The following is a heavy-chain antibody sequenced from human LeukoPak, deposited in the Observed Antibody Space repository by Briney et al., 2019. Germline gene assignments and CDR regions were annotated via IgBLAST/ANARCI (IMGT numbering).Heavy chain of an antibody. CDR3: TRGASPDILTGDY. Sequence: GGSLRLSCTSFTFTFGDYAINWIRQAPGKGLEWVGFIRRKVYGGTPEYAASVKGRFTISRDDSKSIAYLQMNSLKTEDTAVYYCTRGASPDILTGDYWGQGTLVTVSS. CDR1: TFTFGDYA. D-gene: IGHD3-9*01. CDR2: IRRKVYGGTP. J-gene: IGHJ4*02. V-gene: IGHV3-49*03.